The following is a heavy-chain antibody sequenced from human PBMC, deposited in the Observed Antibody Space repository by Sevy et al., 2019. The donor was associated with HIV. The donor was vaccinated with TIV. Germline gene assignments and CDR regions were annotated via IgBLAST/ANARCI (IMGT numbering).Heavy chain of an antibody. Sequence: GGSLRLSCAASGFSLSNYRMNWVRQAPGKGLEWVSSIDPSSTSIYYADSVLGRFTISRDNAKNSLYLEMNSLRDEDTALYYCARDKVEIVPVDYYYGMDVWGLWTTVTVSS. D-gene: IGHD2-8*02. CDR2: IDPSSTSI. CDR1: GFSLSNYR. CDR3: ARDKVEIVPVDYYYGMDV. V-gene: IGHV3-21*01. J-gene: IGHJ6*02.